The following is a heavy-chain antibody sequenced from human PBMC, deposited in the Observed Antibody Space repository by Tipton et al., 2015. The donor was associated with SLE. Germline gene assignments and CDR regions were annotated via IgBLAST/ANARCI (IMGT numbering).Heavy chain of an antibody. CDR3: ATMVGGGGGFDV. V-gene: IGHV4-59*11. CDR1: GGSITSHY. D-gene: IGHD1-26*01. J-gene: IGHJ3*01. Sequence: PGLVKPSETLSLTCTVSGGSITSHYWSWIRQPPGKGLEWIGYIHYSGSTSYNPSLKSRLTTSLDTSKNQVSLKLNSVTAADTAVYYCATMVGGGGGFDVWGQGTMVIVSS. CDR2: IHYSGST.